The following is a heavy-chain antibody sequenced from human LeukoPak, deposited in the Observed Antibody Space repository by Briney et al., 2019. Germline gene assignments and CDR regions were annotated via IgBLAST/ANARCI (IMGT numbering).Heavy chain of an antibody. CDR3: ARGGAIRYCSSTSCSNWFDP. CDR1: GYTFTSYA. D-gene: IGHD2-2*01. J-gene: IGHJ5*02. Sequence: GASVKVSCKASGYTFTSYAMHWVRQAPGQRLEWMGWINAGNGNTKYSQKFQGRVTVTRDTSASTAYMELSSLRSEDTAVYYCARGGAIRYCSSTSCSNWFDPWGQGTLVTVSS. CDR2: INAGNGNT. V-gene: IGHV1-3*01.